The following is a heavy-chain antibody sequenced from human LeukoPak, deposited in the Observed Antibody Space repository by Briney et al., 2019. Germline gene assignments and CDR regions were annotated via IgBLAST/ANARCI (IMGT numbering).Heavy chain of an antibody. V-gene: IGHV4-38-2*01. D-gene: IGHD5-18*01. CDR2: IFHSGST. CDR3: ARSSSVDTALVGVHWFDP. Sequence: KPSETLSLTCVVSGDSITSGYYWAWSRQPPGKGREWIGSIFHSGSTYRNPSLRSRVTISLNTSKNQISLILSSMTAADTAVYYCARSSSVDTALVGVHWFDPWGQGTLVTVSS. CDR1: GDSITSGYY. J-gene: IGHJ5*02.